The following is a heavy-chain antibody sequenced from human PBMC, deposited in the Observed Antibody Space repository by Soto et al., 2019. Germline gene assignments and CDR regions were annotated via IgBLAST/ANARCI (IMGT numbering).Heavy chain of an antibody. D-gene: IGHD3-3*01. CDR3: ARVVRPPFYDFWSGYYGP. CDR1: GYTFTSYD. Sequence: QVQLVQSGAEVKKPGASVKVSCKASGYTFTSYDINWVRQATGQGLEWMGWMNPNSGNTGYAQKFQGRVTMTRNTSISTAYMERSSLRSEDTAVYYCARVVRPPFYDFWSGYYGPWGQGTLVTVSS. CDR2: MNPNSGNT. V-gene: IGHV1-8*01. J-gene: IGHJ5*02.